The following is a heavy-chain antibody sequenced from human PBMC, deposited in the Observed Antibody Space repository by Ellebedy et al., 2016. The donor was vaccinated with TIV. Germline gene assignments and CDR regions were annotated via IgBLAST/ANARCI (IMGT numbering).Heavy chain of an antibody. Sequence: SETLSLTXSVSGYSIRSGYYWGWIRQPPGKGLEWIANIYHSGSTYYNPSLRSRLSLSLDTSKNHLSLRLTSVTAADTAVYYCARTDLRYGLDVWGQGTTVTVS. CDR2: IYHSGST. CDR3: ARTDLRYGLDV. J-gene: IGHJ6*02. CDR1: GYSIRSGYY. V-gene: IGHV4-38-2*02. D-gene: IGHD3/OR15-3a*01.